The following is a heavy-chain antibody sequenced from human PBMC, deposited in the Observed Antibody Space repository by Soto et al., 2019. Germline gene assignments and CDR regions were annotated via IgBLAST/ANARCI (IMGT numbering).Heavy chain of an antibody. V-gene: IGHV4-59*08. CDR3: GRHVPYRGYDSWFDP. D-gene: IGHD5-12*01. CDR1: GGSISSYY. Sequence: SETLSLTCTVSGGSISSYYWSWIRQPPGKGLEWIGYIYYSGSTNYNPSLKSRVTISVDTSKNQFSLKLSSVTAADTAVYYCGRHVPYRGYDSWFDPWGQGTLVTVS. CDR2: IYYSGST. J-gene: IGHJ5*02.